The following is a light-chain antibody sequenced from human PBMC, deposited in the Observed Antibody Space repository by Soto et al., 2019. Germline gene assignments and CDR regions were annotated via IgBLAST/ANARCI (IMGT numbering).Light chain of an antibody. Sequence: EIVLTQSPATLSLSPGERVTLSCRASQNVSTYLSWYQQKPGQAPRLLIYDASDRATGIPARFSGSGSGTDFPLTISSLEPEYVAVYYWQQRTNCLTFGPGTKVDIK. CDR2: DAS. V-gene: IGKV3-11*01. J-gene: IGKJ3*01. CDR3: QQRTNCLT. CDR1: QNVSTY.